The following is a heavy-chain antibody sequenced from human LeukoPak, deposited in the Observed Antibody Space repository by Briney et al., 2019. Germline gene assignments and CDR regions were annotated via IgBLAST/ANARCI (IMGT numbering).Heavy chain of an antibody. Sequence: GGSLRLSCAASGFTVSSNYMSWVRQAPGKGLEWVSVIYSGGSTYYADSVKDRFTISRDNSKNTLYLQMNSLRAEDTAVYYCAKYLAVYRGSYLEEYFDYWGQGTLVTVSS. CDR3: AKYLAVYRGSYLEEYFDY. CDR1: GFTVSSNY. CDR2: IYSGGST. J-gene: IGHJ4*02. D-gene: IGHD1-26*01. V-gene: IGHV3-53*01.